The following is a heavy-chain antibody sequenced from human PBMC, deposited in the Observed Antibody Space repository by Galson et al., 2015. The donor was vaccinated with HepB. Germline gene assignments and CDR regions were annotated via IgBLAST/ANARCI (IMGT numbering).Heavy chain of an antibody. Sequence: SLRLSCAASGFTFDDYAMHWVRQAPGKGLEWVSLISWDGGSTYYADSVKGRFTISRDNSKSSLYLQMNSLRAEDTALYYCARTWGEGAQTFDYWGQGTLVTVSS. CDR2: ISWDGGST. CDR3: ARTWGEGAQTFDY. CDR1: GFTFDDYA. D-gene: IGHD3-16*01. J-gene: IGHJ4*02. V-gene: IGHV3-43D*03.